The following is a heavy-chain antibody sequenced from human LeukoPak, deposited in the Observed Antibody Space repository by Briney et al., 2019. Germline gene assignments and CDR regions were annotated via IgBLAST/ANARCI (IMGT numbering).Heavy chain of an antibody. Sequence: SETLSLTCTVSGGSISSYYWSWIRQPPGKGLEWIGYIYYSGSTNYNPSHKSRVTISVDTSKNQFSLKLSSVTAADTAVYYCARGHDSSGFDYWGQGTLVTVSS. CDR2: IYYSGST. D-gene: IGHD3-22*01. CDR3: ARGHDSSGFDY. CDR1: GGSISSYY. J-gene: IGHJ4*02. V-gene: IGHV4-59*01.